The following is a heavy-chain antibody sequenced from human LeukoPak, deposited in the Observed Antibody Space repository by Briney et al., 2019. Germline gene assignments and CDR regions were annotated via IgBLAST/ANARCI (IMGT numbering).Heavy chain of an antibody. Sequence: GGSLRLSCAASGFTFSSYSMNWVRQAPGKGLEWVSYISSSSSTIYYADPVKGRFTISRDNAKNSLYLQMNSLRAEDTAVYYCARGYSGSSNWGQGTLVTVSS. CDR2: ISSSSSTI. J-gene: IGHJ4*02. CDR1: GFTFSSYS. D-gene: IGHD1-26*01. CDR3: ARGYSGSSN. V-gene: IGHV3-48*01.